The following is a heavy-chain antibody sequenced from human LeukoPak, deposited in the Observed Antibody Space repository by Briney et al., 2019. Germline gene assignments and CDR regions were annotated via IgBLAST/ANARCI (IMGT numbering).Heavy chain of an antibody. CDR2: ISSSSSYI. D-gene: IGHD1-14*01. CDR1: GFTFSTYN. Sequence: AGSLRLSCAASGFTFSTYNMNWVRQAPGKGLEWVSSISSSSSYIYYADSVKGRFTISRDNAKNSLYLQMNSLRVEDTAGYYCARDSSPTTGGYYMDVWGKGTTVTVSS. CDR3: ARDSSPTTGGYYMDV. V-gene: IGHV3-21*01. J-gene: IGHJ6*03.